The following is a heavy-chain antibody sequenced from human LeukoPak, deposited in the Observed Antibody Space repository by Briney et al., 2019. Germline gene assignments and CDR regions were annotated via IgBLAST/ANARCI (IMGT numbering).Heavy chain of an antibody. J-gene: IGHJ3*02. CDR1: GGSFSGYY. V-gene: IGHV4-34*01. D-gene: IGHD2-8*02. CDR2: INHSGST. CDR3: ARILSPPAFDI. Sequence: KPSETLSLTCAVYGGSFSGYYWSWIRQPPGKGLEWIGEINHSGSTNYNPSLKSRVTISVDPSKNQFSLNLSSVTAADTAVYYCARILSPPAFDIWGQGTMVTVSS.